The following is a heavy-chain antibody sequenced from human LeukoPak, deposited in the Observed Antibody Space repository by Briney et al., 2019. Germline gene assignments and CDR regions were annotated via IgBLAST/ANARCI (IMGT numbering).Heavy chain of an antibody. CDR2: ISGSGGST. CDR1: GFTFSSYG. Sequence: PGGSLRLSCAASGFTFSSYGMSWVRQAPGKGLEWVSAISGSGGSTYYADSVRGRFTISRDSSKNTLDLQMSSLRAEDTAVYYCASGEWLPRLFDYWGQGTLVTVSS. V-gene: IGHV3-23*01. CDR3: ASGEWLPRLFDY. J-gene: IGHJ4*02. D-gene: IGHD3-10*01.